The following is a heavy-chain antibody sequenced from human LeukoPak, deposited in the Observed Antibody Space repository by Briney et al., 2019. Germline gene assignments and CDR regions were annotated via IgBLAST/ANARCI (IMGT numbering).Heavy chain of an antibody. D-gene: IGHD1-26*01. CDR2: INPNGGST. Sequence: GASVKVSCKASGYTFISYYIHWVRQAPGQGLEWMRLINPNGGSTNYAQKFQGRVTMTRGTSTSTVYMELSSLRSEDTAVYYCARGVSGNYYDYWGQGTLVTVSS. CDR3: ARGVSGNYYDY. J-gene: IGHJ4*02. V-gene: IGHV1-46*01. CDR1: GYTFISYY.